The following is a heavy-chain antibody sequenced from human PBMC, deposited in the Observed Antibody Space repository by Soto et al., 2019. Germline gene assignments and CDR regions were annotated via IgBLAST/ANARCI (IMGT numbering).Heavy chain of an antibody. CDR2: INYSGST. J-gene: IGHJ5*02. V-gene: IGHV4-31*03. CDR1: GGSISGCGYY. D-gene: IGHD3-3*01. Sequence: QVQLQELGPGLVKSSQTLSLTCTVSGGSISGCGYYWRWIRQHRGKALEWFGYINYSGSTYYDPYVHSRGPIAVDTSKNRFTLRLSSVTAADTAVYYCGSEAYYEFWLGPRDWFDPWGQGTLVTVSS. CDR3: GSEAYYEFWLGPRDWFDP.